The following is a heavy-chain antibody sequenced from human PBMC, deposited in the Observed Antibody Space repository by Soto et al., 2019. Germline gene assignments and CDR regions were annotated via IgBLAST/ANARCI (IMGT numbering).Heavy chain of an antibody. V-gene: IGHV1-18*04. D-gene: IGHD1-1*01. CDR1: GYSFTSHG. J-gene: IGHJ4*02. CDR3: ARTHWKTDYMEGFDS. Sequence: ASVKVSCKASGYSFTSHGITWVRQVPGQGLEWMGWISGYNGDTKFVQKFQDRVILTTDTSTTTAYMSLRTLTSDDSAVYYCARTHWKTDYMEGFDSWGQGTLVTVSS. CDR2: ISGYNGDT.